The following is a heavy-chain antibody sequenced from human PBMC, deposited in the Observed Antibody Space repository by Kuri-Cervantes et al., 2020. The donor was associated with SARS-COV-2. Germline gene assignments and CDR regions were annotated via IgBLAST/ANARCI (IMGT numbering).Heavy chain of an antibody. D-gene: IGHD3-22*01. Sequence: GESLKISCAASGLTFSSYAMHWVRQAPGKGLEWVTVISYDGSNKYYADSVKGRFTISRDNSKNTLYLQMNSLRAEDTAVYYCARDYDSSGHMLDYCGQGTLVTSSS. CDR1: GLTFSSYA. CDR2: ISYDGSNK. V-gene: IGHV3-30*04. CDR3: ARDYDSSGHMLDY. J-gene: IGHJ4*02.